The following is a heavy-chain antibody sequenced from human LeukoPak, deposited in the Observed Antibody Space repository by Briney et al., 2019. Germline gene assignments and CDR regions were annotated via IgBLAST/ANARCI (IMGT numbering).Heavy chain of an antibody. V-gene: IGHV6-1*01. Sequence: SQTLSLTCAISGDSVSSNSAAWNWLRQSPSRGLEWLGRTYYRSKWYNDYAMSVKSRITSNPDTYKNHFSLQLDSVTPEDTAMYYCSRELDYWGQGTLVTVSS. J-gene: IGHJ4*02. CDR1: GDSVSSNSAA. CDR2: TYYRSKWYN. CDR3: SRELDY.